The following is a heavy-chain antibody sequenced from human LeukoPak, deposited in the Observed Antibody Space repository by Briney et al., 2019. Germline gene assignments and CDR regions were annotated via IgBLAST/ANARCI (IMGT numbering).Heavy chain of an antibody. CDR1: GGSISSSSYY. CDR2: IYYSGST. V-gene: IGHV4-39*07. CDR3: ARADYYYDSSGYYPVVRYNWFDP. D-gene: IGHD3-22*01. Sequence: SETLSLTCTVSGGSISSSSYYWGWIRQPPGKGLEWIGTIYYSGSTYYNPSLKSRVTVSVDTSKNQFSLKLSSVTAADTAVYSCARADYYYDSSGYYPVVRYNWFDPWGQGTLVTVSS. J-gene: IGHJ5*02.